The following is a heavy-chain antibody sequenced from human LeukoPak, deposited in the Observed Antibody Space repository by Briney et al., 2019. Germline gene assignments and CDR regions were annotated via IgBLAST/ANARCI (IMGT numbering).Heavy chain of an antibody. CDR3: AKVMGSGQWLVEREDFDI. Sequence: ASVKVSCKASGYTFTGYYIHWVRQAPGQGLEWMGWINPNSGGTNYAQKFQGRVTMTRDTSISTAYMELSRLRSDDTAVYYCAKVMGSGQWLVEREDFDIWGQGTMVTVSP. CDR2: INPNSGGT. CDR1: GYTFTGYY. J-gene: IGHJ3*02. D-gene: IGHD6-19*01. V-gene: IGHV1-2*02.